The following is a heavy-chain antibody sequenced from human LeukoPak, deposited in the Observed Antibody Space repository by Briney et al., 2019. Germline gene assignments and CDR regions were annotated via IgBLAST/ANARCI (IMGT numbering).Heavy chain of an antibody. CDR3: AREVDNSDYYHPGAFDI. J-gene: IGHJ3*02. Sequence: SETLSLTCAVSGGSISSGGYSWNWIRQPPGKGLEWIGYIHYSGSTYYHPSLKSRVTISVDTSKNQFSLKLSSVTAADTAVYYCAREVDNSDYYHPGAFDIWGQGTMVTVSS. V-gene: IGHV4-30-4*07. CDR1: GGSISSGGYS. D-gene: IGHD3-22*01. CDR2: IHYSGST.